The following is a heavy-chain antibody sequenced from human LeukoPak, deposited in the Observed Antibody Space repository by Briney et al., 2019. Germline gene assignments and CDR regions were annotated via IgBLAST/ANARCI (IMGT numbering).Heavy chain of an antibody. CDR2: ISAYNGNT. CDR1: GYTFTSYG. Sequence: ASVKVSCKASGYTFTSYGISWVRQAPGQGLEWMGWISAYNGNTNYAQKLQGRVTMTTDTSTSTAYLELRSLRSDDTAVYYCARHVPKTYYYDSSGFFFDYWGQGTLVTVSS. D-gene: IGHD3-22*01. V-gene: IGHV1-18*01. J-gene: IGHJ4*02. CDR3: ARHVPKTYYYDSSGFFFDY.